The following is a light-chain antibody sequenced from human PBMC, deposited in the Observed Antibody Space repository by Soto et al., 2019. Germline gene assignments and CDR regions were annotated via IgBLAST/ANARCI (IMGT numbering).Light chain of an antibody. CDR2: GAS. V-gene: IGKV3-20*01. Sequence: EIVLTQSPGTLSLSPGERATLSCRASHSVSRTYLAWYQQKPGQAPRLLIFGASDRATGTPDRFSGSGSGTDFTLTISRLEPEESAVDYCQQFDDSVTFGQVTRLEIK. CDR3: QQFDDSVT. J-gene: IGKJ5*01. CDR1: HSVSRTY.